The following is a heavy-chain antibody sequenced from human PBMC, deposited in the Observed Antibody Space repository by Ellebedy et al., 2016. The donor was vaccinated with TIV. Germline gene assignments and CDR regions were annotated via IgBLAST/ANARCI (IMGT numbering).Heavy chain of an antibody. V-gene: IGHV3-53*01. J-gene: IGHJ4*02. CDR1: GFTVSSNY. CDR3: AKEAGATTGY. D-gene: IGHD6-13*01. Sequence: PGGSLRLSCEGSGFTVSSNYMSWVRQAPGKGLEWVSVIYSGGSTYYADSVKGRFTISRDNSKNTLYLQMNSLRAEDTAVYYCAKEAGATTGYWGQGTLVTVSS. CDR2: IYSGGST.